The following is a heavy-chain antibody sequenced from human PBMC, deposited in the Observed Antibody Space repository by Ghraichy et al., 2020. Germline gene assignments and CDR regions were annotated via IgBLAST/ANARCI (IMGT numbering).Heavy chain of an antibody. CDR3: SRVLRSSSSEWVYYYYGMDV. CDR2: IKQDGSEK. CDR1: GFTFSSYW. D-gene: IGHD6-6*01. V-gene: IGHV3-7*03. Sequence: GGSLRLSCAASGFTFSSYWMSWVRQAPGKGLEWVANIKQDGSEKYYVDSVKGRFTISRDNAKNSLYLQMNSLRAEDTAVYYCSRVLRSSSSEWVYYYYGMDVWGQGTTVTVSS. J-gene: IGHJ6*02.